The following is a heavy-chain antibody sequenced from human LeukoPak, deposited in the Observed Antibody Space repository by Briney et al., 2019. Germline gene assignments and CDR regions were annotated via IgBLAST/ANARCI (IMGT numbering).Heavy chain of an antibody. D-gene: IGHD2-2*01. V-gene: IGHV3-64*01. J-gene: IGHJ4*02. CDR2: INSNGSST. CDR1: GFTFSSYA. Sequence: GGSLRLSCAASGFTFSSYAMHWVRQAPGKGLEYVSAINSNGSSTYYANSVKGRFTISRDNSKNTLYLQMGSLRAEDMAVYYCARRYCSSTSCYQFDYWGQGTLVTVSS. CDR3: ARRYCSSTSCYQFDY.